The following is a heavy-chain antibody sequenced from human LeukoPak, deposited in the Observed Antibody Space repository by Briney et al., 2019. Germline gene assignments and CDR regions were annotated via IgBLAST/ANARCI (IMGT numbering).Heavy chain of an antibody. CDR1: GFTVSSFA. Sequence: GGSLRLSCAASGFTVSSFAMSWVRQAPGKGLEWLSTITDSAGSTYYADSVKGRFTISRDNSKNTLYLHMNSLRAEDTAVYYCAKLGNFASGSYSDWGQGTLVTVSS. V-gene: IGHV3-23*01. CDR3: AKLGNFASGSYSD. J-gene: IGHJ4*02. CDR2: ITDSAGST. D-gene: IGHD3-10*01.